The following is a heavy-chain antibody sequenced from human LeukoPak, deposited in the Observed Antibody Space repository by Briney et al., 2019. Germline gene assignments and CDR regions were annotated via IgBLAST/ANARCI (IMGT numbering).Heavy chain of an antibody. V-gene: IGHV4-31*03. J-gene: IGHJ4*02. CDR1: GGSISSGGYY. CDR2: IYYSGST. CDR3: ARSSGWYYLFDY. D-gene: IGHD6-19*01. Sequence: SQTLSLTCTVSGGSISSGGYYWSWIRQHPGKGLEWIGYIYYSGSTYYNPSLKSRVTISVDTSKNQFSLKLSSVTAADTAVYYCARSSGWYYLFDYWGQGTLVTVSS.